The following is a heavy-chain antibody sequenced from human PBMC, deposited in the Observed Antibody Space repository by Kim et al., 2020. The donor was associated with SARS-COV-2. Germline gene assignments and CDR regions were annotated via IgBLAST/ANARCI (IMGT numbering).Heavy chain of an antibody. CDR1: GFTFDDYA. Sequence: GGSLRLSCAASGFTFDDYAMHWVLQPPGKGLEWVALISGDGDGRYYAGSVKGRFTISRDNSKHSLYLQMDSLRTEDTAFYYCAKDRGYCSSTNCFEYL. CDR2: ISGDGDGR. J-gene: IGHJ1*01. D-gene: IGHD2-2*01. V-gene: IGHV3-43*02. CDR3: AKDRGYCSSTNCFEYL.